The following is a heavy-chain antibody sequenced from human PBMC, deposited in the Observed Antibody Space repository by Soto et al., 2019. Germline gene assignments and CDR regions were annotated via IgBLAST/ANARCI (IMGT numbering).Heavy chain of an antibody. Sequence: GGSLRLSCAASGLTFSSYAMSWVRQAPGKGLEWVSGISGSGISTYYADSVKGRFTISRDNSKNTLYLQMNSLRAEDTAVYYCAKNSESSADSSFDYCGQGTLVTVSS. CDR3: AKNSESSADSSFDY. D-gene: IGHD3-10*01. CDR1: GLTFSSYA. CDR2: ISGSGIST. V-gene: IGHV3-23*01. J-gene: IGHJ4*02.